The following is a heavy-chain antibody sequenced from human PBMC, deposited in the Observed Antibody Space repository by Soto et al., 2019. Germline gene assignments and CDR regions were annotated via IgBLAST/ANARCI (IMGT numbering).Heavy chain of an antibody. D-gene: IGHD3-9*01. Sequence: QLQLQESGPGLVKPSETLSLTCTVSGGSISSCSYYWGWVRQPPGKGLECIGSVYCSGRTYYNPSLKGRVTISVDTSKNQFSLKLSSVTAADTAVYYCANTYYDILTGYHDAFDIWGQGTMVTVSS. J-gene: IGHJ3*02. CDR3: ANTYYDILTGYHDAFDI. V-gene: IGHV4-39*01. CDR1: GGSISSCSYY. CDR2: VYCSGRT.